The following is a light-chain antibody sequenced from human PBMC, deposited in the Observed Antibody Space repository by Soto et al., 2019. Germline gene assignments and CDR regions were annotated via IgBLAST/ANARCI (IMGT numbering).Light chain of an antibody. Sequence: VMTQAPGSLSVSPGERVSLSCGASQSVGSDLAWYQQKPGQAPRLLSYGASTRPTDIPARFSGSGSGTDFTLTISSLEPEDFAVYYCQQRSNWPLAFGQGTRLEI. CDR3: QQRSNWPLA. CDR2: GAS. CDR1: QSVGSD. J-gene: IGKJ5*01. V-gene: IGKV3-11*01.